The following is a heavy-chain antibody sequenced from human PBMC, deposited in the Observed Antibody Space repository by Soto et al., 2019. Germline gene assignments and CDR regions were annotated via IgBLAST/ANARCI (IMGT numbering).Heavy chain of an antibody. V-gene: IGHV3-66*01. CDR1: GFTVSSNY. CDR3: VGLRVFY. J-gene: IGHJ4*02. D-gene: IGHD3-16*01. Sequence: EVQLVESGGGLVQPGGSLRLSCAASGFTVSSNYMSWVRQAPGKGLEWVSVIYSGGSTYYADTVKGSSTISRDNSKNTLYLQMNRLRADDTAVYSCVGLRVFYWRQGTLVTVSS. CDR2: IYSGGST.